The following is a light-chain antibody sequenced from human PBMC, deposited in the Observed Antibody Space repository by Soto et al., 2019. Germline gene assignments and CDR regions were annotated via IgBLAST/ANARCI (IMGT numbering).Light chain of an antibody. Sequence: SALTQPASVFGSPGQSITISCTGTSSDVGGYNFVSWYQQLPGKAPKLMIYEVTSRPSGVSNRFSGSKSGNTASLTISGLQPEDEADYFCGSYTSSSTYVFGTGTKVTVL. J-gene: IGLJ1*01. CDR3: GSYTSSSTYV. CDR2: EVT. V-gene: IGLV2-14*03. CDR1: SSDVGGYNF.